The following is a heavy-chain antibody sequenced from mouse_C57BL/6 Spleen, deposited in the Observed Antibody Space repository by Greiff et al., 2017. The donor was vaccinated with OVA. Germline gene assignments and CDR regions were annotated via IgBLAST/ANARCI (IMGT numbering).Heavy chain of an antibody. CDR1: GYTFTDYN. J-gene: IGHJ3*01. D-gene: IGHD1-1*01. V-gene: IGHV1-22*01. Sequence: VQLQQSGPELVKPGASVKMSCKASGYTFTDYNMHWVKQSHGKSLEWFGYINPNNGGTSYNQKFKGKATLTVNKSSSTAYMELRSLTSEDSAVYYCARNYSGPAWFAYWGQGTLVTVSA. CDR3: ARNYSGPAWFAY. CDR2: INPNNGGT.